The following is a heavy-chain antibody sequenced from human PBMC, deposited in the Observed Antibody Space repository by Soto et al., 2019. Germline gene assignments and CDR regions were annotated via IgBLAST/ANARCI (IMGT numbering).Heavy chain of an antibody. CDR1: GGSINSNFYY. V-gene: IGHV4-39*01. J-gene: IGHJ5*02. CDR3: ARHALFQTRVTEGAWFDP. D-gene: IGHD2-21*02. CDR2: IFMSGNA. Sequence: QLQLRESGPALLRPAETLSLACTVSGGSINSNFYYWARVRQSPGKGPEWIGSIFMSGNAYYHAYVKSRVTMSIDTTNNQFSLRLTSVTAADAGVYYCARHALFQTRVTEGAWFDPWGQSRLVTVSS.